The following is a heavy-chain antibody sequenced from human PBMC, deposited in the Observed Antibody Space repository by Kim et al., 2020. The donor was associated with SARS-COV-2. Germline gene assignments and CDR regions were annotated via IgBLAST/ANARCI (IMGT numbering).Heavy chain of an antibody. D-gene: IGHD3-22*01. J-gene: IGHJ4*02. V-gene: IGHV4-39*01. Sequence: NPSLKSRVTISVDTSKNQFSLKLSSVTAADTAVYYCARYFGGYYSDYFDYWGQGTLVTVSS. CDR3: ARYFGGYYSDYFDY.